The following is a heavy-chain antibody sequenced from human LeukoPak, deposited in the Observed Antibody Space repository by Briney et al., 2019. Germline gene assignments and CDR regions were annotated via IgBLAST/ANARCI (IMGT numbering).Heavy chain of an antibody. D-gene: IGHD5-24*01. Sequence: ASVKVSCKASGYTFTSYDINWARQATGQGLEWMGWMNPNSGNTGYAQKFQGRVTMTRNTSISTAYMELSSLRSEDTAVYYCARGGHGDGYTNFDYWGQGTLVTVSS. CDR1: GYTFTSYD. V-gene: IGHV1-8*01. CDR2: MNPNSGNT. CDR3: ARGGHGDGYTNFDY. J-gene: IGHJ4*02.